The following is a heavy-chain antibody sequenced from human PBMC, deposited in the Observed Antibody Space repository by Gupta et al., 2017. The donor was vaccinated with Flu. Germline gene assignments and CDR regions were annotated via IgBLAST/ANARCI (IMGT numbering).Heavy chain of an antibody. CDR2: ISGSGGST. D-gene: IGHD5-18*01. V-gene: IGHV3-23*01. CDR3: ASGIQLWLPHDY. CDR1: GFTFSSYA. Sequence: EVQLLESGGGLVQPGGSLRLSCAASGFTFSSYAMSWVRQAPGKGLEWVSAISGSGGSTYYADSVKGRFTISRDNSKNTLYLQMNSLRAEDTAVDYCASGIQLWLPHDYWGQGTLVTVSS. J-gene: IGHJ4*02.